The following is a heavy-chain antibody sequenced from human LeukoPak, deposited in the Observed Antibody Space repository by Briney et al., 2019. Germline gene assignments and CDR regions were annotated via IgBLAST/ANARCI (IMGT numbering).Heavy chain of an antibody. CDR2: INHSGST. J-gene: IGHJ4*02. CDR3: ARTYYYDSSGPYY. Sequence: SETLSLTCAVYGGSFSGYYWSWIRQPPGKGLEWIGEINHSGSTNYNPSLKSRVTIPVDTSKNQFSLKLSSVTAADTAVYYCARTYYYDSSGPYYWGQGTLVTVSS. D-gene: IGHD3-22*01. V-gene: IGHV4-34*01. CDR1: GGSFSGYY.